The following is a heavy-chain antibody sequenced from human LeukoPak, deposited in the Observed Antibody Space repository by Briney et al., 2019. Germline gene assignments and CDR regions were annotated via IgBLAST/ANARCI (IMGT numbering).Heavy chain of an antibody. V-gene: IGHV4-59*01. D-gene: IGHD3-3*01. J-gene: IGHJ4*02. CDR3: ARTYYDFWSGYYEDY. Sequence: SETLSLTCTVSGGSISSYYWSWIRQPPGKGLEWIGYIYYSGSTNYNPSLKSRVTISVDTPKNQFSLKLSSVTAADTAVYYCARTYYDFWSGYYEDYWGQGTLVTVSS. CDR2: IYYSGST. CDR1: GGSISSYY.